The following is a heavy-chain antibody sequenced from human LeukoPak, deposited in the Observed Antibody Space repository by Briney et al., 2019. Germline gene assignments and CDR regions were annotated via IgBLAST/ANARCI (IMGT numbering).Heavy chain of an antibody. CDR2: ISSSGSTI. Sequence: GGSLRLSCAASGFTFSSYEMNWVRQAPGKGLEWVSYISSSGSTIYYADSVKGRFTISRDNAKNSLYLQMNSLRAEDTAVYYCTELGITMIGGVWGEGTTVTISS. V-gene: IGHV3-48*03. D-gene: IGHD3-10*02. CDR3: TELGITMIGGV. J-gene: IGHJ6*04. CDR1: GFTFSSYE.